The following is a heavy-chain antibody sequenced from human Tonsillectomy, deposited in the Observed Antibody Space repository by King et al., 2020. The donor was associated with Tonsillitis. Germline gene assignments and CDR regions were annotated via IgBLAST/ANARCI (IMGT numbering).Heavy chain of an antibody. CDR1: GGSFNDYY. V-gene: IGHV4-34*01. CDR3: GRFCLEGPPTDAFDI. Sequence: VQLQQWGAGLLKPSETLSLTCAVYGGSFNDYYWSWIRQPPGKGLEWIGEINHNGSTDYNPSLKSRVSMSVDTSKNQFSLKLTSVTAADTAVYYCGRFCLEGPPTDAFDIWGQGTMVTVSS. CDR2: INHNGST. J-gene: IGHJ3*02. D-gene: IGHD3-3*01.